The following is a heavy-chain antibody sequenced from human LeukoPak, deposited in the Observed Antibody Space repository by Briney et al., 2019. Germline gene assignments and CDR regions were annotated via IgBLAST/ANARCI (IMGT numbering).Heavy chain of an antibody. Sequence: SEALSLTCTVSGGSISSYYWSWIRQPPGKGLEWIGYIYYSGSTNYNSSLKSGVTTSVDTTKNQFSLPLTSVTTAETTVYYDARGWNFDLWGRGTLVTVSS. CDR2: IYYSGST. CDR1: GGSISSYY. V-gene: IGHV4-59*01. CDR3: ARGWNFDL. J-gene: IGHJ2*01.